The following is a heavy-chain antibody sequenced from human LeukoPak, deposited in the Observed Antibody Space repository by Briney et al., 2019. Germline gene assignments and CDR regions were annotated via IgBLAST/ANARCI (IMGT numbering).Heavy chain of an antibody. CDR1: GYTFTAYY. Sequence: ASVKVSCKASGYTFTAYYMHWVRQAPGQGLEWMGWINPNSAGTHYRQKFQGRVTMTRDTSIGTVFMELTSLRSDDTAVYFCARAYTSAGTLGYWGQGTLVTVSS. CDR2: INPNSAGT. V-gene: IGHV1-2*02. D-gene: IGHD6-13*01. CDR3: ARAYTSAGTLGY. J-gene: IGHJ4*02.